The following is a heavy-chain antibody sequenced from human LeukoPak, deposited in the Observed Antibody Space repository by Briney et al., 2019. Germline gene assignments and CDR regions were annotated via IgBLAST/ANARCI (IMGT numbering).Heavy chain of an antibody. CDR1: AGTFSSYT. CDR3: ARDPLAAAGTREFDY. D-gene: IGHD6-13*01. Sequence: ASVKVSCKASAGTFSSYTISWVRQAPGQGLEWMGRIIPILGIANYAQKFQGRVTITADKSTSTAYMELSSLRSEDTAVYYCARDPLAAAGTREFDYWGQGTLVTVSS. CDR2: IIPILGIA. V-gene: IGHV1-69*04. J-gene: IGHJ4*02.